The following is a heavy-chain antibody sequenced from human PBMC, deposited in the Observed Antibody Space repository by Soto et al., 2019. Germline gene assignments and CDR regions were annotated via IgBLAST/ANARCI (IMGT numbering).Heavy chain of an antibody. Sequence: QLQLQESGPGLVKPSETLSLTCTVSGGSISSSSFHWGWIRQPPGKGLEWIGSIYYSGRTYYSPSLKSRVTISVDTSNNQFSLKLSSVTAADTAVYYCARRERAAGTDWWFDPWVQGTLVTVSS. CDR3: ARRERAAGTDWWFDP. V-gene: IGHV4-39*01. D-gene: IGHD6-13*01. CDR1: GGSISSSSFH. J-gene: IGHJ5*02. CDR2: IYYSGRT.